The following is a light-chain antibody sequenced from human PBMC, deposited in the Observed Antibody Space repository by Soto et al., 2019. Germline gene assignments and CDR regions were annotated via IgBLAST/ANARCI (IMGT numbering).Light chain of an antibody. Sequence: QSALTQPASVSGSPGQSITISCTGTSSDIDAYNYVSWYQQHPGKAPKLMIYDVSNRPSGISNRFSGSKSGNTASLTISGLQAEDEADYYCGSYTTSSNYVFGTGTNVTGL. CDR3: GSYTTSSNYV. V-gene: IGLV2-14*01. CDR2: DVS. CDR1: SSDIDAYNY. J-gene: IGLJ1*01.